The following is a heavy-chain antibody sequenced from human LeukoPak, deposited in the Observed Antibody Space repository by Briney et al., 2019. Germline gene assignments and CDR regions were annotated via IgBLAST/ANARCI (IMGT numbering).Heavy chain of an antibody. J-gene: IGHJ4*02. CDR2: IKSKTDGGTT. D-gene: IGHD3-22*01. CDR1: GFIFSSAW. Sequence: PGGSLRLSCAASGFIFSSAWMSWVRQAPGKGLEWVGRIKSKTDGGTTDYAAPVKGRFTISRDDSKNTLYLQMNSLKTEDTAVYYCTTGPYYYDSSVGYWGQGTLVTVSS. CDR3: TTGPYYYDSSVGY. V-gene: IGHV3-15*01.